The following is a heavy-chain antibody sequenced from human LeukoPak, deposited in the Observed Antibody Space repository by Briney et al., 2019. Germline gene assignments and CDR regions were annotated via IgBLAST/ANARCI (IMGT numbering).Heavy chain of an antibody. D-gene: IGHD2-2*01. CDR2: INPNSGGT. J-gene: IGHJ6*02. V-gene: IGHV1-2*06. CDR3: ARDGGYCSSTSCDNYYYYYGMDV. CDR1: GYTFTGYY. Sequence: ASVKVSCKASGYTFTGYYMHWVRQAPGQGLEWMGRINPNSGGTNYAQKFQGRVTMTRDTSISTAYMELSRLRSDDTAVYYCARDGGYCSSTSCDNYYYYYGMDVWGQGTTVTVSS.